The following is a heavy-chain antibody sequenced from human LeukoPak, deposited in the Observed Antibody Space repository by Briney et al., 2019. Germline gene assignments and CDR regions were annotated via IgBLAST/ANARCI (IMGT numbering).Heavy chain of an antibody. CDR3: ARDPTTVVTVPYYFDD. V-gene: IGHV4-34*01. D-gene: IGHD4-23*01. J-gene: IGHJ4*02. CDR2: INHSGST. CDR1: GGSFIGYH. Sequence: SETLSLTCAVSGGSFIGYHWNWIRQPPGKGLESIGEINHSGSTNYNPSLKSRVTISVDTSKSQFSLKLKSVTAADTAVYYCARDPTTVVTVPYYFDDWGQGTLVTVSS.